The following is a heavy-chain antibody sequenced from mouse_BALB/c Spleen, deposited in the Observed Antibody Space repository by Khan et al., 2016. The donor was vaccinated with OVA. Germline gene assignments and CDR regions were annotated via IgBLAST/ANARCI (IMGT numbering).Heavy chain of an antibody. CDR2: IWTGGRT. V-gene: IGHV2-9*02. CDR3: ARSYDYDVGGFTY. D-gene: IGHD2-4*01. Sequence: VQLQESGPGLVAPSQTLSITCTVSGFSLTNFGIHWVRQPPGKGLEWVGIIWTGGRTNYNSALMSRLSISKDNSKRQVFLKMNSLQIDDTAFYYCARSYDYDVGGFTYWGQGTLVTVSA. CDR1: GFSLTNFG. J-gene: IGHJ3*01.